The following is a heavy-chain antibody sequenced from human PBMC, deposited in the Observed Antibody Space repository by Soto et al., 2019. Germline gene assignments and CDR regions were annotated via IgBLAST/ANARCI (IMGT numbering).Heavy chain of an antibody. J-gene: IGHJ5*02. V-gene: IGHV1-69*06. D-gene: IGHD6-19*01. CDR2: IIPIFGTA. CDR1: GGTFSSYA. Sequence: SVKVSCKASGGTFSSYAISWVRQAPGQGLEWMGGIIPIFGTANYAQKFQGRVTITADKSTSTAYMELSSLRSEDAAVYYCARSLAVAGSNWLDPWGQGALVTVSS. CDR3: ARSLAVAGSNWLDP.